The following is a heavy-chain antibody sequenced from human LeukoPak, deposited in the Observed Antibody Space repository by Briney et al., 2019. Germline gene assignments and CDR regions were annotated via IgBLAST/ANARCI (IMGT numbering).Heavy chain of an antibody. Sequence: GGSLRLSCSASGFSFSSYPMHWVRQAPGKGLEYVSAISDNGGHTYYADSVKGRFTISRDNSKNTLYLQMNSLRAEDTAMYYCVKRFAVTGGYDSWGQGTQVTVSS. CDR1: GFSFSSYP. CDR3: VKRFAVTGGYDS. V-gene: IGHV3-64D*06. J-gene: IGHJ4*02. D-gene: IGHD6-19*01. CDR2: ISDNGGHT.